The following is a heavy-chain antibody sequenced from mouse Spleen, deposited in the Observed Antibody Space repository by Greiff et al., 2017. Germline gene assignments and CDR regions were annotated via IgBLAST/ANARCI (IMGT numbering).Heavy chain of an antibody. D-gene: IGHD4-1*02. Sequence: EVQLQQSGPELVKPGASVKISSKASGYTFTDYYMNWVKQSHGKSLEWIGDINPNNGGTSYNQKFKGKATLTVDKSSSTAYMELRSLTSEDSAVYYCARSHNWADYWGQGTTLTVSS. J-gene: IGHJ2*01. CDR3: ARSHNWADY. V-gene: IGHV1-26*01. CDR2: INPNNGGT. CDR1: GYTFTDYY.